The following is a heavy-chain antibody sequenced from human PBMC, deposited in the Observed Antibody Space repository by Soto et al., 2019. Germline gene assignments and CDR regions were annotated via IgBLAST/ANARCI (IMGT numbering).Heavy chain of an antibody. CDR3: AREGDHRSGYYLNWFDP. D-gene: IGHD3-22*01. J-gene: IGHJ5*02. Sequence: SETLSLTCTVSGGSISSGDYYWSWIRQPPGKGLEWIGYIYYSGSTYYNPSLKSRVTISVDTSKNQFSLKLSSVTAADTAVYYCAREGDHRSGYYLNWFDPWGQGSLVTVSS. CDR1: GGSISSGDYY. V-gene: IGHV4-30-4*01. CDR2: IYYSGST.